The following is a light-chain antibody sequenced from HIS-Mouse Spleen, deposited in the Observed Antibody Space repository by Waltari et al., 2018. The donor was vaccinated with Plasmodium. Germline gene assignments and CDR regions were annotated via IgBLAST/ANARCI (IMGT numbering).Light chain of an antibody. J-gene: IGLJ2*01. CDR1: SSDVGGYNY. CDR3: CSYAGSFVV. Sequence: QSALTQPRSVSGSPGQSVTISCTGTSSDVGGYNYVSWYQQHPGKAPKLMIYDVSKRPSGGPDRFSGSKSGNTASLTISGRQAEDEADYYCCSYAGSFVVFGGGTKLTVL. CDR2: DVS. V-gene: IGLV2-11*01.